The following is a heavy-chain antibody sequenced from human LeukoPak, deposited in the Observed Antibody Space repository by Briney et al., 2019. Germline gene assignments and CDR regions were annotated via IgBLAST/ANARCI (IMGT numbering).Heavy chain of an antibody. CDR3: ARGSWDDYVWGSYRYPYFDY. V-gene: IGHV3-21*04. CDR2: ISSSNSFI. D-gene: IGHD3-16*02. Sequence: GGSLRLSCAASRFIFSSYHMHWVRQPPGKGLEWVSSISSSNSFIYYADSMKGRFTISRDNSKNTLYLQTNSLRAEDTAVYYCARGSWDDYVWGSYRYPYFDYWGQGTLVTVSS. J-gene: IGHJ4*02. CDR1: RFIFSSYH.